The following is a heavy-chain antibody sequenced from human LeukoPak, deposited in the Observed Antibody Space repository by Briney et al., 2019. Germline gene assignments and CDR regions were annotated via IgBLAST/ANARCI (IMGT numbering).Heavy chain of an antibody. J-gene: IGHJ4*02. CDR1: GGSVSSYY. Sequence: SGPTLVKPSETLSLTCTVSGGSVSSYYWSWIRQPAGQGLEWIGRIYTSGSTNYNPSLKSRVTMSVDTSKNQFSLKLSSVTAADTAVYYCAIYSSSSPFDYWGQGTLVTVSS. CDR2: IYTSGST. V-gene: IGHV4-4*07. D-gene: IGHD6-6*01. CDR3: AIYSSSSPFDY.